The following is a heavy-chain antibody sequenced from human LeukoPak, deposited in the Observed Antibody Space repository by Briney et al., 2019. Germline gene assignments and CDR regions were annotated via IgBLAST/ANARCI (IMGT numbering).Heavy chain of an antibody. V-gene: IGHV4-59*08. Sequence: SETLSLTCTVSGGSISSYYWSWIRQPPGKGLEWIGYIYYSGSTNYNPSLKSRVTISVDTSKNQFSLKLSSVTAADTAVYYCARPRDGYNAVFDIWGQGTMVTVSS. CDR3: ARPRDGYNAVFDI. CDR1: GGSISSYY. D-gene: IGHD5-24*01. CDR2: IYYSGST. J-gene: IGHJ3*02.